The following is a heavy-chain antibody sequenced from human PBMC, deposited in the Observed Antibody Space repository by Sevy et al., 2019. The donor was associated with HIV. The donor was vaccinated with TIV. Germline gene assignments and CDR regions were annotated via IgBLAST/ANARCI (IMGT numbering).Heavy chain of an antibody. CDR1: ASTFTDYY. CDR2: INPNSGGT. CDR3: ARVLFYSGLDS. V-gene: IGHV1-2*02. D-gene: IGHD4-4*01. Sequence: ASVKVSCKASASTFTDYYMHWVRQAPGQGLEWMGSINPNSGGTNYAQKFQGRFTMTRDTSISTAYMELSRLRSDDTAVYYCARVLFYSGLDSWGQGTLVTVSS. J-gene: IGHJ4*02.